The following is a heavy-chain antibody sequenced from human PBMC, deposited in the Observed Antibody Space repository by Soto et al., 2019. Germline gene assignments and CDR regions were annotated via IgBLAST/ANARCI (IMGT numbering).Heavy chain of an antibody. CDR1: GGTFSSYA. D-gene: IGHD2-2*03. CDR3: ARGAGYCISTSCQRGYYYYGMDV. V-gene: IGHV1-69*13. CDR2: IIPIFGIA. Sequence: VASVKVSCKASGGTFSSYAISWVRQAPGQGLEWMGGIIPIFGIANYAQKFQGRVTITADESTSTAYMELSSLRSEDTAVYYCARGAGYCISTSCQRGYYYYGMDVWG. J-gene: IGHJ6*02.